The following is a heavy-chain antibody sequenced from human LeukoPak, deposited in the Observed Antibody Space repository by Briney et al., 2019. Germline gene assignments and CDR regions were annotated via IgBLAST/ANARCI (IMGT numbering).Heavy chain of an antibody. J-gene: IGHJ4*02. D-gene: IGHD4-23*01. CDR3: ARGPIRDYGGNSGDY. Sequence: GGSLRLTCAASGFTFSSYAMHWVRQAPGKGLEYVSATSSNGGSTYYANSVKGRFTISRDNSKNTLYLQMGSLRAEDMAVYYCARGPIRDYGGNSGDYWGQGTLVTVSS. CDR2: TSSNGGST. CDR1: GFTFSSYA. V-gene: IGHV3-64*01.